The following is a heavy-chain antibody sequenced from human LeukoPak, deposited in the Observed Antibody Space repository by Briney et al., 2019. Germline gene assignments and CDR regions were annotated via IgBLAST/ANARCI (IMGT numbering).Heavy chain of an antibody. CDR1: GYSISSGYY. J-gene: IGHJ2*01. D-gene: IGHD4-17*01. Sequence: SETLSLTCTVSGYSISSGYYRGWIRQPPGKGLEWIGSIYHSGSTYYNPSLKSRVTISVDTSKNQFSLKLSSVTAADTAVYYCASQAYGWYFDLWGRGTLVTVSS. CDR2: IYHSGST. V-gene: IGHV4-38-2*02. CDR3: ASQAYGWYFDL.